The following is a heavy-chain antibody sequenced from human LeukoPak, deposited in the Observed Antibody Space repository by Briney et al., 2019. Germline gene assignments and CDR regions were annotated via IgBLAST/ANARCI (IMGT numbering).Heavy chain of an antibody. D-gene: IGHD1-26*01. CDR2: IIPILGIA. CDR1: GGTFSSYT. Sequence: SVKVSCKASGGTFSSYTISWVRQAPGQGLEWMGRIIPILGIANYAQKFQGRVTITADKSTSTAYMELSSLRSEDTAVYYCARVSAGVGATRVSFDYWGQGTLVTVSS. V-gene: IGHV1-69*02. J-gene: IGHJ4*02. CDR3: ARVSAGVGATRVSFDY.